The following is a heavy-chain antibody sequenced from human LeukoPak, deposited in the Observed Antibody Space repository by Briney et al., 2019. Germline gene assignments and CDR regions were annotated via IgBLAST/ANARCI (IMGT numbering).Heavy chain of an antibody. CDR2: IYHSGST. D-gene: IGHD6-13*01. V-gene: IGHV4-30-2*01. CDR3: ARDLGIAAAGLPY. Sequence: SETLSLTCTVSGGSISSGGYYWSWIRQPPGKGLEWIGYIYHSGSTYYNPSLKSRVTISVDRSKNQFSLKLSSVTAADTAVYYCARDLGIAAAGLPYWGQGTLVTVSS. J-gene: IGHJ4*02. CDR1: GGSISSGGYY.